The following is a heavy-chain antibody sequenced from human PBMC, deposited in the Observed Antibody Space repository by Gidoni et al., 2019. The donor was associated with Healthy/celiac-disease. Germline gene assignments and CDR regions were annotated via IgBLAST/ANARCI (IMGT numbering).Heavy chain of an antibody. D-gene: IGHD3-9*01. J-gene: IGHJ6*02. V-gene: IGHV1-46*01. Sequence: QVQLVQSGAEVKKPGASVKVSCKASGYTFTSYYMHWVRQAPGQGLEWMGIINPSGGSTSYAQKFQGRVTMTRDTSTSTVYMELSSLRSEDTAVYYCARDLLRYFDWLYPYYYYGMDVWGQGTTVTVSS. CDR3: ARDLLRYFDWLYPYYYYGMDV. CDR1: GYTFTSYY. CDR2: INPSGGST.